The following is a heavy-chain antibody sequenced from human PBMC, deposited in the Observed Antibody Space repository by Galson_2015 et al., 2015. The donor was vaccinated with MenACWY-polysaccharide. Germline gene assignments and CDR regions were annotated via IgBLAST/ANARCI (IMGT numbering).Heavy chain of an antibody. CDR1: GFTFRSHD. V-gene: IGHV3-48*03. J-gene: IGHJ4*02. Sequence: SLRLSCAVSGFTFRSHDMNWVRQAPGKGLEWVSYIDTSGTSTKYADSVKGRFIMSRDNAKNSLYLQMNSLRLEDTAVYYCARDTPGIEDFDYWGQGSLFTVSS. CDR2: IDTSGTST. CDR3: ARDTPGIEDFDY. D-gene: IGHD1-1*01.